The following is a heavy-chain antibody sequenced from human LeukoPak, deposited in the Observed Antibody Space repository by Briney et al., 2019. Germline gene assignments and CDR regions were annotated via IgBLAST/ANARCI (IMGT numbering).Heavy chain of an antibody. CDR1: GGSISSYY. J-gene: IGHJ4*02. CDR3: ARSNIYSSNWKFDY. CDR2: IYHSGST. V-gene: IGHV4-59*08. D-gene: IGHD6-13*01. Sequence: SETLSLTCSVPGGSISSYYWSWIRQPPGKGLEWIGYIYHSGSTNYNPSLRSRVTISVDTSKNQFSLKLSSVTAADTAVYYCARSNIYSSNWKFDYWGQGTLVAVSS.